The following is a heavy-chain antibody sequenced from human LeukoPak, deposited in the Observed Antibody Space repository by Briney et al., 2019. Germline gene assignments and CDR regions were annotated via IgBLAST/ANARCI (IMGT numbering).Heavy chain of an antibody. Sequence: PGGSLRLSCAASGFTFSSYGMHWVRQAPGKGLEWVAVISYDESNKYYADSVKGRFTISRDNSKNTLYLQMNSLRAEDTAVYYCAKGPLVTFDIWGQGTMVTVSS. J-gene: IGHJ3*02. CDR1: GFTFSSYG. V-gene: IGHV3-30*18. D-gene: IGHD2-8*02. CDR2: ISYDESNK. CDR3: AKGPLVTFDI.